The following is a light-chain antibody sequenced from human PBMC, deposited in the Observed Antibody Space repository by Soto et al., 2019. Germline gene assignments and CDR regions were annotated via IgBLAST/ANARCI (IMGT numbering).Light chain of an antibody. Sequence: SALTQPASVSGSPGQSITISCTGTSSDLAIYNYVSWYQQQPGKAPKLMIYQVTNRPSGVSNRFSGSSSGNTASLTISGLQAEDEADYYCSSYTDSSNYVFGTGTKLTVL. CDR3: SSYTDSSNYV. J-gene: IGLJ1*01. CDR1: SSDLAIYNY. V-gene: IGLV2-14*01. CDR2: QVT.